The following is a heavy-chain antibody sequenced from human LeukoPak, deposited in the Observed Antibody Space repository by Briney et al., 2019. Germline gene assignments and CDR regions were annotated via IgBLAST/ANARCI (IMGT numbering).Heavy chain of an antibody. J-gene: IGHJ4*02. CDR1: GGSISTFY. CDR3: ASRVSGQWLRV. D-gene: IGHD6-19*01. CDR2: IYTRGST. V-gene: IGHV4-4*07. Sequence: SETLSLTCTVSGGSISTFYWSWIRQPAGKALEWIGHIYTRGSTDYNPSLKSRVTMSVDTSKNQFSLKLKSVTAADTAVYYCASRVSGQWLRVWGQGTLVTVSS.